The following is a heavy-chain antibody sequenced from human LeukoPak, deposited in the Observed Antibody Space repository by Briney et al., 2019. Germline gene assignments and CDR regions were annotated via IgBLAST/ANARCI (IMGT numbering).Heavy chain of an antibody. CDR3: ARDNAVGEWELLADY. Sequence: PGGSLRLSCAASGFTFSSYEMNWVRQAPGKGLEWVSYIDSSGSTIHYADSVKGRFTISRDNAKNTLYLQMNSLRAEDTAVYYCARDNAVGEWELLADYWGQGTLVTVSS. V-gene: IGHV3-48*03. J-gene: IGHJ4*02. CDR2: IDSSGSTI. D-gene: IGHD1-26*01. CDR1: GFTFSSYE.